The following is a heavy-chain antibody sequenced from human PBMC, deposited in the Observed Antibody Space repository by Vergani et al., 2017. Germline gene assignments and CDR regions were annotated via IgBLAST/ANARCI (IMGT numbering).Heavy chain of an antibody. CDR3: AKGVVHSFGFDY. V-gene: IGHV3-23*01. Sequence: EVQLLESGGGLVQPGGSLRLSCAASGFTFSSYAMSWVRQAPGKGLEWVSAISGSGGSTYYADSVKGRFTISRDNSKNTLYLQMNSLRAEDMAVYYCAKGVVHSFGFDYWGQGTLVTVSS. CDR2: ISGSGGST. D-gene: IGHD2/OR15-2a*01. CDR1: GFTFSSYA. J-gene: IGHJ4*02.